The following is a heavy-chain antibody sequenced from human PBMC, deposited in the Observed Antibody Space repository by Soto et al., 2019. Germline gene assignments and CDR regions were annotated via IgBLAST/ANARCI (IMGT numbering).Heavy chain of an antibody. CDR1: GFTFSSYW. V-gene: IGHV3-7*03. Sequence: EVQLVESGGGLVQPGGSLRLSCAASGFTFSSYWMSWVRQAPGRGLEWVAKIKHDGSEKFYVNSVEGRFTISRDSTKNSLYLQMNRLRAADTAVYYCARDGTDDAFDIWGQGTMVTVSS. CDR2: IKHDGSEK. CDR3: ARDGTDDAFDI. J-gene: IGHJ3*02.